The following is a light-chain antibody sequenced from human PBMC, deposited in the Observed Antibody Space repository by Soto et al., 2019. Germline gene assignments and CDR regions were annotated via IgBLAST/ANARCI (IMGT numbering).Light chain of an antibody. CDR2: GAS. CDR3: QQYNNWPYT. CDR1: QRVSSN. V-gene: IGKV3-15*01. Sequence: DIVMTQSPATLSVSPGERVILSCRASQRVSSNFAWYRQKPGQAPTLLIYGASTMATGIPARFSGSGSGTDIILTISSLQSEDFAVYYCQQYNNWPYTFGQGTKLEIK. J-gene: IGKJ2*01.